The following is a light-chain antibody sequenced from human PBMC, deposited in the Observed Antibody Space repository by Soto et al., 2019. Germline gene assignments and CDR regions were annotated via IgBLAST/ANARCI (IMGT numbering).Light chain of an antibody. CDR1: QSVTSSC. J-gene: IGKJ3*01. CDR3: QQCGGSPLFS. CDR2: TTS. V-gene: IGKV3-20*01. Sequence: EIVLTQSPGTLSLSPGERATLSCTASQSVTSSCLAWYQRKPGQAPRLLIHTTSIRATDIPDRFSGSGSGTDFTLTISRLKPEDSAVYYCQQCGGSPLFSFGPGTRVDI.